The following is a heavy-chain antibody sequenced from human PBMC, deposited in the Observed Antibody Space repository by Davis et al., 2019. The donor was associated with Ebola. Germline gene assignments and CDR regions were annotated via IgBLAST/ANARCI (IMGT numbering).Heavy chain of an antibody. J-gene: IGHJ4*02. CDR2: IHSTGNT. D-gene: IGHD5-18*01. CDR1: GGSVSSSGYY. CDR3: ARANTGMVPPEIDS. Sequence: SETLSLTCTVSGGSVSSSGYYWSWIRQPPGKGLECIGYIHSTGNTNYNPSLKSRVTISVDTSKNQFSLRLSSVTAADTAIYYCARANTGMVPPEIDSWGRGTLVTVSS. V-gene: IGHV4-61*08.